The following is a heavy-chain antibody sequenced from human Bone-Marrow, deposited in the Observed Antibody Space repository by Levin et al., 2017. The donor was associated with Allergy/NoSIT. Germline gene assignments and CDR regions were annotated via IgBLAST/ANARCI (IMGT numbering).Heavy chain of an antibody. D-gene: IGHD3-10*01. CDR1: GGSFSGYY. CDR2: INHSGST. CDR3: ARFPYYYGSGSVSYP. V-gene: IGHV4-34*01. J-gene: IGHJ5*02. Sequence: SETLSLTCAVYGGSFSGYYWSWIRQPPGKGLEWIGEINHSGSTNYNPSLKSRVTISVDTSKNQFSLKLSSVTAADTAVYYCARFPYYYGSGSVSYPWGQGTLVTVSS.